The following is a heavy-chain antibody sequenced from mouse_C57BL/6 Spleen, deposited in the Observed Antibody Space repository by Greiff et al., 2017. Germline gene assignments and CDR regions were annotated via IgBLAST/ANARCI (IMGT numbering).Heavy chain of an antibody. D-gene: IGHD2-3*01. CDR2: IYPGDGDT. CDR1: GYAFSSSW. Sequence: QVQLQQSGPELVKPGASVKISCKASGYAFSSSWMNWVKQRPGKGLEWIGRIYPGDGDTNYNGKFKGKATLTADKSSSTAYMQLSSLTSEDSAVXFCARDDDGPFAYWGQGTLVTVSA. V-gene: IGHV1-82*01. CDR3: ARDDDGPFAY. J-gene: IGHJ3*01.